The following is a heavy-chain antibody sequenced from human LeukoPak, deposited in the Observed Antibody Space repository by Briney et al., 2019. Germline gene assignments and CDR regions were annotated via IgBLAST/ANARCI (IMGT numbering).Heavy chain of an antibody. Sequence: ASVKVSCKASGYTFSGYYMHWVRQAPGQGLEWMGWINPNSGGTNYAQKFQGRVTMTRDTSISTAYMELSRLRSDDTAVYYCARGSLRLGWFDPWGQGTLVTVSS. CDR2: INPNSGGT. J-gene: IGHJ5*02. V-gene: IGHV1-2*02. CDR3: ARGSLRLGWFDP. CDR1: GYTFSGYY. D-gene: IGHD3-16*01.